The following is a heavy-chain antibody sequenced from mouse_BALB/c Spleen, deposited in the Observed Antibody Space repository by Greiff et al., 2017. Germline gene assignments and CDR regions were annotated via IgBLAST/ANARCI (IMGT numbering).Heavy chain of an antibody. CDR2: INSNGGST. Sequence: DVMLVESGGGLVQPGGSLKLSCAASGFTFSSYGMSWVRQTPDKRLELVATINSNGGSTYYPDSVKGRFTISRDNAKNTLYLQMSSLKSEDTAMYYCARPYDYDGGFAYWGQGTLVTVSA. CDR3: ARPYDYDGGFAY. D-gene: IGHD2-4*01. V-gene: IGHV5-6-3*01. J-gene: IGHJ3*01. CDR1: GFTFSSYG.